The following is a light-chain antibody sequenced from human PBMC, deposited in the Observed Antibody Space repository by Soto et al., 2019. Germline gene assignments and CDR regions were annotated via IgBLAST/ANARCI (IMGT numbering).Light chain of an antibody. CDR2: AAS. Sequence: DIQMTQSPSSLSASVGDRVTITCRASQGISNYLAWYQQKPGQVPKLLIYAASTLQSGVPSRFSGSGSGTDFPLTISRLQHEDVATYYCQKYNSAPHTFGQGTKLEIK. CDR1: QGISNY. CDR3: QKYNSAPHT. J-gene: IGKJ2*01. V-gene: IGKV1-27*01.